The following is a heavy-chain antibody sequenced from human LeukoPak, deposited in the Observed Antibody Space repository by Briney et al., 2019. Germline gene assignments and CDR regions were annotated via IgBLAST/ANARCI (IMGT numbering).Heavy chain of an antibody. CDR2: ISSSCSTI. CDR1: GFTFSSYE. CDR3: AREGYYGSGIFDY. J-gene: IGHJ4*02. D-gene: IGHD3-10*01. V-gene: IGHV3-48*03. Sequence: GGSLRLSCAASGFTFSSYEMNWVRQAPGKGLEWVSYISSSCSTIYYADSVKGRFTISRDNAKNSLYLQMNSLRAEDTAVYYCAREGYYGSGIFDYWGQGTLVTVSS.